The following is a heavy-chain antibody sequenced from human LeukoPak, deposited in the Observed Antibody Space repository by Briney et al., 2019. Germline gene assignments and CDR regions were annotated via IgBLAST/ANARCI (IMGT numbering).Heavy chain of an antibody. Sequence: PGGSLRLSCAASGFTFSSYAMHWVRQAPGKGLEWVAVISYDGSNKYYADSVKGRFTISRDNSKNTLYLQMNSLRIEDTAVYYCVSTSSWYGGREWAHYFDYWGQGTLVTVSS. CDR3: VSTSSWYGGREWAHYFDY. CDR1: GFTFSSYA. CDR2: ISYDGSNK. D-gene: IGHD6-13*01. V-gene: IGHV3-30-3*01. J-gene: IGHJ4*02.